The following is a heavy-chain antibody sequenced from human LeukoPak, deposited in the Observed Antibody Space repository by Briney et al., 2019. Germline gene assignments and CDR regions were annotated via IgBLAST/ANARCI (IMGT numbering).Heavy chain of an antibody. D-gene: IGHD3-3*01. CDR1: GYTFTSYG. CDR3: ARDQLITIFGVVIIGRNNWFDP. V-gene: IGHV1-18*01. CDR2: ISAYNGNT. Sequence: ASVKVSCKASGYTFTSYGISWVRQAPGQGLEWMGWISAYNGNTNYAQKLQGRVTMTTDTSTSTAYMELRSLRSGDTAVYYCARDQLITIFGVVIIGRNNWFDPWGQGTLVTVSS. J-gene: IGHJ5*02.